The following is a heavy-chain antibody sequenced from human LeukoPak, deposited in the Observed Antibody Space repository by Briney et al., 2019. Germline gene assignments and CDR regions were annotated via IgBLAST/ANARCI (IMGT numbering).Heavy chain of an antibody. V-gene: IGHV3-30*18. CDR2: ISYDGSNK. D-gene: IGHD3-22*01. Sequence: GGSLRLSCAASGFTFSSYGMHWVRQAPGKGLEWVAVISYDGSNKYYADSVKGRFTISRDNSKNTLYLQMNSLRAEDTAVYYCAKGGHWGVLNYYDSSGYFHYWGQGTLVTVSS. CDR3: AKGGHWGVLNYYDSSGYFHY. CDR1: GFTFSSYG. J-gene: IGHJ4*02.